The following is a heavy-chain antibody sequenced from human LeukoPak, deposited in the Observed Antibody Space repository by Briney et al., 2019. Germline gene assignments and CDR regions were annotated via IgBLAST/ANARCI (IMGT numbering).Heavy chain of an antibody. D-gene: IGHD3-22*01. J-gene: IGHJ3*02. V-gene: IGHV4-4*07. CDR1: GGSINNYY. Sequence: TLSLTCTVXGGSINNYYWSWIRQPAGKGLEWIGRIYTSGSTNYNPSLKSRVTMSVDTSKNQFSLKLSSVTAADTAVYYCARVLGSSGYRDAFDIWGRGTMVTVSS. CDR2: IYTSGST. CDR3: ARVLGSSGYRDAFDI.